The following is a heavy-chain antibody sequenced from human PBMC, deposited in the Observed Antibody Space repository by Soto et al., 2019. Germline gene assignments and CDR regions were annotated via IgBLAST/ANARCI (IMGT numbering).Heavy chain of an antibody. D-gene: IGHD6-13*01. CDR3: AIGGSWYPGYYYGMDV. V-gene: IGHV4-4*07. CDR1: GASVSAYY. Sequence: SETLCLTCTVSGASVSAYYWSWIRQPAGKGLEWIGRVNSSGSTNYNPSLKSRVTMSVDTSKNQLSLMLRSVTAAGTAVFYCAIGGSWYPGYYYGMDVWGQGTTVTVSS. CDR2: VNSSGST. J-gene: IGHJ6*02.